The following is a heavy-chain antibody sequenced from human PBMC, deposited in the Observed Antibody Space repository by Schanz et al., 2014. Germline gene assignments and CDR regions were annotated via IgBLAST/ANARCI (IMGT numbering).Heavy chain of an antibody. CDR1: GFTLSSYG. D-gene: IGHD2-2*01. J-gene: IGHJ5*02. CDR2: ISSASSTI. Sequence: VRLVESGGGVVQPGRSLRLSCAASGFTLSSYGMHWVRQAPGKGLEWVSYISSASSTINYADSVKGRFTISRDNAKNSLFLQMNSLRAEDTAVYYCARAGYDADNWFDPWGQGTLVTVSS. V-gene: IGHV3-48*01. CDR3: ARAGYDADNWFDP.